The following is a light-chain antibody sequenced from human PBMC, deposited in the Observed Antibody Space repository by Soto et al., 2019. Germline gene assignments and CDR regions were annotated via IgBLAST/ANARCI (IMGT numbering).Light chain of an antibody. Sequence: DIQMTQSPSSLSASVGDRVTITCRASQSISSYLNWYQQKPGKAPKLLIYAASSLQGGVPSRFSGSGSGTDFTLTIISLQPEDFATYSCQQTYSTPTFGQGTRLEIK. J-gene: IGKJ5*01. V-gene: IGKV1-39*01. CDR3: QQTYSTPT. CDR1: QSISSY. CDR2: AAS.